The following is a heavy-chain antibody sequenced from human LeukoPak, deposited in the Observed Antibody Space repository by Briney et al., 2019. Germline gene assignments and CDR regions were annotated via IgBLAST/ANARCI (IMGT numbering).Heavy chain of an antibody. CDR1: GGSISSYY. V-gene: IGHV4-59*08. Sequence: SETLSLTCTVSGGSISSYYWSWIRQPPGKGLEWIGYIYYSGSTNYNPSLKSRVTISVDTSMNQFSLKLSSVTAADTAVYYCARHSPVYYDFDYWGQGTLDTVSS. D-gene: IGHD3-10*01. CDR3: ARHSPVYYDFDY. J-gene: IGHJ4*02. CDR2: IYYSGST.